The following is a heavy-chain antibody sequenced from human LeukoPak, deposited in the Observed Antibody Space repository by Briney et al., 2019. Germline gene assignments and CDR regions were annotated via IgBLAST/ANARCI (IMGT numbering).Heavy chain of an antibody. V-gene: IGHV4-38-2*01. D-gene: IGHD1-1*01. CDR2: VHHSGST. J-gene: IGHJ4*02. CDR3: ARGPPYMTAWSRVDY. Sequence: SETLSLTCAVSGYSISSGYYWGWIRPPPGKGLEWIGIVHHSGSTYYNPSLKSRVTISADTSKNQFSPNLSSVTAADTAVYYCARGPPYMTAWSRVDYWGQGTLVTVSS. CDR1: GYSISSGYY.